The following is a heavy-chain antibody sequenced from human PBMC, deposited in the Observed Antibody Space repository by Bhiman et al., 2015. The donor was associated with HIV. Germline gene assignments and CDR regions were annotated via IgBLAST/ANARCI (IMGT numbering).Heavy chain of an antibody. CDR1: GFIFRSYA. CDR2: ISGSGGST. Sequence: EVQLLESGGGLVQPGGSLRLSCATSGFIFRSYAMSWVRQAPGKGLEWVSGISGSGGSTYYADSVKGRFTVSRDNARKTLYLQMNSLRVEDTAVYYCARVGPALYWGQGTLVTVSS. CDR3: ARVGPALY. J-gene: IGHJ4*02. V-gene: IGHV3-23*01.